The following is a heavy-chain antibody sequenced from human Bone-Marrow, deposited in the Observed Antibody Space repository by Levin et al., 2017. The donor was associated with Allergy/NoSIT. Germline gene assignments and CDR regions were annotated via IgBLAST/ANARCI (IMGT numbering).Heavy chain of an antibody. CDR3: ARGPTGAAASGPAYYYYYGMDV. Sequence: PVASVKVSCKASGGTFSSYAISWVRQAPGQGLEWMGGIIPIFGTANYAQKFQGRVTITADESTSTAYMELSSLRSEDTAVYYCARGPTGAAASGPAYYYYYGMDVWGQGTTVTVSS. D-gene: IGHD6-13*01. CDR1: GGTFSSYA. V-gene: IGHV1-69*13. CDR2: IIPIFGTA. J-gene: IGHJ6*02.